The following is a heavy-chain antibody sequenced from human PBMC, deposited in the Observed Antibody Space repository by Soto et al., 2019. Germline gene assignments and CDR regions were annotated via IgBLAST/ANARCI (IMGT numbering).Heavy chain of an antibody. J-gene: IGHJ1*01. Sequence: QVQLQQWGAGLLKPSETLSLTCAVYGGSFSGYYWSWIRQPPGKGLEWIGEINHSGSTNYNPSLKSRVTISVNTYKNQFSLKLSSVTAADTAMYYCARGLITIQHWGQGTLVTVSS. V-gene: IGHV4-34*01. CDR1: GGSFSGYY. D-gene: IGHD3-9*01. CDR3: ARGLITIQH. CDR2: INHSGST.